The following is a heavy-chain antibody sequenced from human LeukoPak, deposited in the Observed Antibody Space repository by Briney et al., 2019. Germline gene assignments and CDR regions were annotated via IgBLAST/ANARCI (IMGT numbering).Heavy chain of an antibody. CDR1: GYTFTRYY. D-gene: IGHD1-26*01. CDR2: INPNSGGT. CDR3: ARIQYSGSYWGSLDY. Sequence: ASVKVSCKASGYTFTRYYMHWVRQAPGQGLEWMGCINPNSGGTNYAQKFQGRVTMTRDTSISTAYMELSRLRSDDTAVYYCARIQYSGSYWGSLDYWGQGTLVTVSS. J-gene: IGHJ4*02. V-gene: IGHV1-2*02.